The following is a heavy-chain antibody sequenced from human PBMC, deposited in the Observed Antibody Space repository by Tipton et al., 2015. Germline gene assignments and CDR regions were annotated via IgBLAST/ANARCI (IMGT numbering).Heavy chain of an antibody. J-gene: IGHJ4*02. D-gene: IGHD3-10*01. V-gene: IGHV4-39*01. CDR3: ARLVRGFDS. Sequence: GLVKPSETLSLTCSVSGGSISSSSYYWGWIRQSPGKGLEWIGSIYYSGNTYYNPSLKSRVTISVDTSRNQFSLKLNSVTAADTAVYYCARLVRGFDSWGQGTLVTVSS. CDR1: GGSISSSSYY. CDR2: IYYSGNT.